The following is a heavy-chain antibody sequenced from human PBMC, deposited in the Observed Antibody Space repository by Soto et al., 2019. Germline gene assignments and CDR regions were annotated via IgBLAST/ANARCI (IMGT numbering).Heavy chain of an antibody. CDR1: GFTFSSYG. D-gene: IGHD3-22*01. J-gene: IGHJ4*02. Sequence: GSLRLSCAASGFTFSSYGMHWVRQAPGKGLEWVAVIWYDGSNKYYADSVKGRFTISRDNSKNTLYLQMNSLRAEDTAVYYCARARQDYYDSSGYPPGSFDYWGQGT. CDR2: IWYDGSNK. V-gene: IGHV3-33*01. CDR3: ARARQDYYDSSGYPPGSFDY.